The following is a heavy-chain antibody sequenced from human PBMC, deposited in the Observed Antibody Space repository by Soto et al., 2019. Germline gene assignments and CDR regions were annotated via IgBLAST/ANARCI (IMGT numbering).Heavy chain of an antibody. V-gene: IGHV3-15*07. CDR3: TTLSITIFGVVLMDV. J-gene: IGHJ6*02. D-gene: IGHD3-3*01. Sequence: GGSLRLSCAASGFTFSNAWMNWVRQAPGKGLEWVGRIKSKTDGGTTDYAAPVKGGFTISRDDSKNTLYLQMNSLKTEDTAVYYFTTLSITIFGVVLMDVWGQGTTVTVSS. CDR1: GFTFSNAW. CDR2: IKSKTDGGTT.